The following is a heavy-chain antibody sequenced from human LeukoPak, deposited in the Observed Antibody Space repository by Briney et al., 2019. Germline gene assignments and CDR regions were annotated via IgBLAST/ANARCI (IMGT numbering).Heavy chain of an antibody. CDR1: GYTFTSYG. J-gene: IGHJ5*02. CDR3: ARDFLARYCSSTSCSEKPKFDP. Sequence: ASVKVSCKASGYTFTSYGISWVRQAPGQGLEWMGWISADNGNTSYAQKLQGRVTMTTDTSTSTAYMELRSLRSDDTAVYYCARDFLARYCSSTSCSEKPKFDPWGQGTLVTVSS. CDR2: ISADNGNT. V-gene: IGHV1-18*01. D-gene: IGHD2-2*01.